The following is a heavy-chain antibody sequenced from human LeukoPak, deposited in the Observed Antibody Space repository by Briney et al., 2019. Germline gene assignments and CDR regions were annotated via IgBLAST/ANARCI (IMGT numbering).Heavy chain of an antibody. V-gene: IGHV3-23*01. CDR2: ISGSGGST. J-gene: IGHJ4*02. Sequence: GGSLRLSCVGSGFTFSNYGMSWVRQAPGKGLEWVSAISGSGGSTYYADSVRGRFTISRDNSKNTLYLQMNSLRAEDTAVYYCARDFDSSTSCFAYWGQGTLVTVSS. CDR3: ARDFDSSTSCFAY. D-gene: IGHD2-2*01. CDR1: GFTFSNYG.